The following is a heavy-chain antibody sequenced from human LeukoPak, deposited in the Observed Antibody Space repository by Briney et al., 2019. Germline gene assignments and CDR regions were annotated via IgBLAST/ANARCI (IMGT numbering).Heavy chain of an antibody. V-gene: IGHV4-59*01. CDR1: GVSISSYY. J-gene: IGHJ4*02. D-gene: IGHD3-22*01. Sequence: SETLSLTCTVTGVSISSYYWSWIRQPPGRGLEWIGYVSFSGITNLNPSLKSRVTMSRDTSKNQFSLRLLSVTAADTAVYFCASYLYDTSGYYYAFGYWGQGLLVTVSS. CDR2: VSFSGIT. CDR3: ASYLYDTSGYYYAFGY.